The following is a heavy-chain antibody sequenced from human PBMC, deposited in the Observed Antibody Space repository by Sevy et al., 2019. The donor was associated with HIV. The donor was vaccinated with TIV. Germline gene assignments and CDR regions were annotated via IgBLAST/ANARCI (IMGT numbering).Heavy chain of an antibody. D-gene: IGHD1-7*01. CDR1: GFTFSYYY. CDR2: MSSGTSYT. CDR3: ARDRRNYGGQYFDY. V-gene: IGHV3-11*06. Sequence: GGSLRLSCAASGFTFSYYYMSWIRQAPGKGLEWVSYMSSGTSYTNYADSVKGRFTISRDNAKNSLYLQMNSLRAEDTAVYYCARDRRNYGGQYFDYWGQGALVTVSS. J-gene: IGHJ4*02.